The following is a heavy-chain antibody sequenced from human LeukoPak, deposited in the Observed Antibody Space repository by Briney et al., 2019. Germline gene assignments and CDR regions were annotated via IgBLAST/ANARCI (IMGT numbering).Heavy chain of an antibody. J-gene: IGHJ4*02. CDR2: ISYGGSNK. D-gene: IGHD3-22*01. Sequence: GGSLRLSCAASGFTFSSYGMHWVRQAPGKGLEWVAVISYGGSNKYYADSVKGRFTISRDNSKNTLYLQMNSLRAEDTAVYYCAKDWDRYYYDSSGPFDYWGQGTLVTVSS. V-gene: IGHV3-30*18. CDR1: GFTFSSYG. CDR3: AKDWDRYYYDSSGPFDY.